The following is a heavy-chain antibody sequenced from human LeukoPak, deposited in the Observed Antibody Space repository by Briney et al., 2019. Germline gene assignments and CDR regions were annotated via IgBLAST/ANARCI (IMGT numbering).Heavy chain of an antibody. CDR2: IYYSGSI. J-gene: IGHJ4*02. CDR3: ARDRVRGNSNPFFDY. Sequence: SETLSLTCTVSGGSISSYYWSWIRQPPGKGLEWIGYIYYSGSINYNPSLKSRATISVDTSKNQFSLKLSSVTAADTAVYYCARDRVRGNSNPFFDYWGQGTLVTVSS. D-gene: IGHD4-11*01. CDR1: GGSISSYY. V-gene: IGHV4-59*01.